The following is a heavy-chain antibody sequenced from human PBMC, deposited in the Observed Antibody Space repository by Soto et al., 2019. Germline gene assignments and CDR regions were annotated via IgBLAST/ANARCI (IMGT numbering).Heavy chain of an antibody. CDR2: ISSNGGST. CDR1: GFTFNSYA. D-gene: IGHD3-22*01. J-gene: IGHJ4*02. CDR3: ARDHYYDSSGHYPPHFDE. V-gene: IGHV3-64*01. Sequence: PGGSLRLSCAASGFTFNSYAMHWVRQAPGKGLEYVSAISSNGGSTYYANSVKGRFTISRDNSKNTLYLQMGSLRAEDMAVYYCARDHYYDSSGHYPPHFDEWGQGTLVTVSS.